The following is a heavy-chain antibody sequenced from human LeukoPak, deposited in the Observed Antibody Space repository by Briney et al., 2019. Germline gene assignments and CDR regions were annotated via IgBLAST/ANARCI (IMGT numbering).Heavy chain of an antibody. CDR2: INPGGSSI. D-gene: IGHD1-14*01. CDR1: GFTFSSYC. V-gene: IGHV3-74*01. CDR3: ARSNQADDY. J-gene: IGHJ4*02. Sequence: GRSLRLSCAASGFTFSSYCVHWVRQVPGKGLVWVARINPGGSSITYADSVKGRFTISRDNAKNTLYLQMDSLRAEDTGVYYCARSNQADDYWGQGTLVTVSS.